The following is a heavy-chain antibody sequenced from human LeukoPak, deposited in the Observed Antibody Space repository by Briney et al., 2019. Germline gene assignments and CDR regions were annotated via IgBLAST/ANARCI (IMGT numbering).Heavy chain of an antibody. V-gene: IGHV4-39*07. CDR2: IYYSGST. CDR1: GGSISSSSYY. Sequence: KSSETLSLTCTVSGGSISSSSYYWGWIRQPPGKGLEWIGSIYYSGSTYYNPSLKSRVTISVDTSKNQFSLKLSSVTAADTAVYYCARDPPSGPFDHRGQGTLVTVSS. J-gene: IGHJ4*02. CDR3: ARDPPSGPFDH. D-gene: IGHD2-15*01.